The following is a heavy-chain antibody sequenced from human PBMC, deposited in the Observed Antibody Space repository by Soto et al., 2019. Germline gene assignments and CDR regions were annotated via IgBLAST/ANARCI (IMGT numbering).Heavy chain of an antibody. D-gene: IGHD3-16*02. CDR3: TTDGIMITFGGVISSARRTYGMDV. V-gene: IGHV3-15*07. Sequence: GGSLRLSCAASGFTFSNAWMNWVRQAPGKGLEWVGRIKSKTDGGTTDYAAPVKGRFTISRDDSKNTLYLQMNSLKTEDTAVYYCTTDGIMITFGGVISSARRTYGMDVWGQGTTVTVSS. J-gene: IGHJ6*02. CDR1: GFTFSNAW. CDR2: IKSKTDGGTT.